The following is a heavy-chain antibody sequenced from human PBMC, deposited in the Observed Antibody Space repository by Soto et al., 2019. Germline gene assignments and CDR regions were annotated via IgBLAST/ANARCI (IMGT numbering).Heavy chain of an antibody. V-gene: IGHV4-39*01. CDR3: ARHQAGYYDASAYYYVGWFDP. J-gene: IGHJ5*02. D-gene: IGHD3-22*01. CDR1: GGSISSSYY. CDR2: IYYSGST. Sequence: QLQLQESGPGLVKPSETLSLTCTVSGGSISSSYYWGWIRQPPGKGLEWIGSIYYSGSTYYNPSLKSRVTISVDTSTTQFSLRLNSVTAADTAVYSCARHQAGYYDASAYYYVGWFDPWGQGTLVTASS.